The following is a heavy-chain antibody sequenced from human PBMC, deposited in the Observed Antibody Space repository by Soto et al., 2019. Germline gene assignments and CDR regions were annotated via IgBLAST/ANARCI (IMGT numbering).Heavy chain of an antibody. V-gene: IGHV5-51*01. CDR2: IYPGDSDT. CDR1: GYSFTSYW. J-gene: IGHJ4*02. D-gene: IGHD5-18*01. CDR3: ARTYSYHSHFDY. Sequence: GESLKISCKGSGYSFTSYWIGGGRQIPGKGLEWMGIIYPGDSDTRYSPSFQGQVTISADKSISTAYLQWSSLKASDTAMYYCARTYSYHSHFDYWGQGTLVTVS.